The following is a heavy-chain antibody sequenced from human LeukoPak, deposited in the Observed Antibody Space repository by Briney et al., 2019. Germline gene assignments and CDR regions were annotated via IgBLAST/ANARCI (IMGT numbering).Heavy chain of an antibody. J-gene: IGHJ4*02. Sequence: SETLSLTCTVSGGSISSGSYYWSWIRQPAGKGLEWIGRIYTSGSTNYNPSLKSRVTISVDTSKNQFSLKLSSVTAADTAVYYCARGLGYCSSTSCCESSAPLDYWGQGTLVTVSS. CDR3: ARGLGYCSSTSCCESSAPLDY. V-gene: IGHV4-61*02. D-gene: IGHD2-2*01. CDR2: IYTSGST. CDR1: GGSISSGSYY.